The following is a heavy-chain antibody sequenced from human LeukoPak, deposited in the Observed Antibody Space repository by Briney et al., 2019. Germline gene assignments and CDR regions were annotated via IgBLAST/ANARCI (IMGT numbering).Heavy chain of an antibody. D-gene: IGHD2-2*01. J-gene: IGHJ4*02. CDR1: GYTFTSYG. Sequence: ASVKVSCKASGYTFTSYGISWVRQAPGQGLEWMGWISAYNGNTNYAQKLQGRVTMTTDTSTSTAYMELRSLRSDDTAVYYCARVAVPAAMPDYFDYWGQGTLVTVSS. CDR3: ARVAVPAAMPDYFDY. V-gene: IGHV1-18*01. CDR2: ISAYNGNT.